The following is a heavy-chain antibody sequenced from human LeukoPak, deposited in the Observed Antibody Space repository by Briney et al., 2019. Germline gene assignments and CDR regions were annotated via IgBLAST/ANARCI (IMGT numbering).Heavy chain of an antibody. V-gene: IGHV3-74*01. CDR1: GFTFSSYW. CDR2: ISSDGSST. Sequence: GGSLRLSCAASGFTFSSYWMHWARQAPGKGLVWVSRISSDGSSTSYADSVKGRFTISRDNAKNTLYLQMNSLRAEDTAVYYCAKDKVVRYNWNYVPGYYYYMDVWGKGTTVTVSS. J-gene: IGHJ6*03. CDR3: AKDKVVRYNWNYVPGYYYYMDV. D-gene: IGHD1-7*01.